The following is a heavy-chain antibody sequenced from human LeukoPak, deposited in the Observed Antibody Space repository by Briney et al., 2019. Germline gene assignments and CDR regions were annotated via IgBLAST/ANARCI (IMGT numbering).Heavy chain of an antibody. V-gene: IGHV4-39*07. CDR3: ARISRVVLWFGEPGY. D-gene: IGHD3-10*01. CDR1: GGSISSSSYY. Sequence: SETLSLTCTVSGGSISSSSYYWGWIRQPPGKGLEWIGSIYYSGSTYYNPSLKSRVTISVDTSKNQFSLKLSSVTAADTAVYYCARISRVVLWFGEPGYWGQGTLVTVSS. J-gene: IGHJ4*02. CDR2: IYYSGST.